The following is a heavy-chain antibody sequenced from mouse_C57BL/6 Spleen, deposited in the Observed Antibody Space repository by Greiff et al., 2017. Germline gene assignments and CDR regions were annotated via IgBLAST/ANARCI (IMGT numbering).Heavy chain of an antibody. V-gene: IGHV2-2*01. CDR2: IRSGGST. CDR3: SRGGLTGNAMDY. CDR1: GFSLTSYG. Sequence: VQLHQSGPGLVQPSQSLSITCTVSGFSLTSYGVHWVRQSPGTGLEWLGVIRSGGSTDYNAAFMSRLSISKDNSKRQVFFKMNSLQADDTAIYYCSRGGLTGNAMDYWGQGTSVTVSS. D-gene: IGHD4-1*01. J-gene: IGHJ4*01.